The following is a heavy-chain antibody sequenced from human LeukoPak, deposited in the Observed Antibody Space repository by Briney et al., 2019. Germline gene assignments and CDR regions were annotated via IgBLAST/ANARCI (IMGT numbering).Heavy chain of an antibody. V-gene: IGHV3-33*06. Sequence: GSLRLSCAASGFTSSSYGMHWVRQAPGKGLEWVAVIWYDGSNKYSADSVKGRFTISRDNSKNTLYLQMNSLRAEDTAVYYCAKDSVYYDSSPGYWGQGTLVTVSS. D-gene: IGHD3-22*01. CDR2: IWYDGSNK. J-gene: IGHJ4*02. CDR3: AKDSVYYDSSPGY. CDR1: GFTSSSYG.